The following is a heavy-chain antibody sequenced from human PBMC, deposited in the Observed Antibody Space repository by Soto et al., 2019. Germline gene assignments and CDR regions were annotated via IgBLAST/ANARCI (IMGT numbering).Heavy chain of an antibody. CDR1: GGTFSSYA. V-gene: IGHV1-69*13. CDR2: IIPIFGTA. J-gene: IGHJ6*02. D-gene: IGHD6-19*01. CDR3: AREGSGWSTYYYYYGMDV. Sequence: SVKVSCKASGGTFSSYAISWVRQAPGQGLEWMGGIIPIFGTANYAQKFQGRVTITADESTSTAYMELSSLRSEDTAVYYCAREGSGWSTYYYYYGMDVWGQGTTVTVSS.